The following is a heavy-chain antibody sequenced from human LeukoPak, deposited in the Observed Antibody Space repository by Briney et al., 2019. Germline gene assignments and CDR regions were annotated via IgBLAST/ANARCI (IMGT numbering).Heavy chain of an antibody. CDR3: ARDSNSGYDSVFDY. CDR1: GFTFSSYS. Sequence: GGSLRLSCAASGFTFSSYSMNWVRQAPGKGLEWVSYISSSSSTIYYADSVKGRFTISRDNAKNSLYLQMNSLRAEDTAVYYCARDSNSGYDSVFDYWGQGTPVTVSS. D-gene: IGHD5-12*01. V-gene: IGHV3-48*01. CDR2: ISSSSSTI. J-gene: IGHJ4*02.